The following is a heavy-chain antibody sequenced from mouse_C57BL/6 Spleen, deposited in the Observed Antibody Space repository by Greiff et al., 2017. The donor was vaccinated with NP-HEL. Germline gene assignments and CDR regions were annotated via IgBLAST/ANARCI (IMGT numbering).Heavy chain of an antibody. Sequence: EVQVVESGEGLVKPGGSLKLSCAASGFTFSSYAMSWVRQTPEKRLEWVAYISSGGYYIYYADTVKGRFTISRDIARNTLYLQMSSLKSEDTAMYYCTRGPDLLGYFDVWGTGTTVTVSS. CDR1: GFTFSSYA. D-gene: IGHD2-1*01. V-gene: IGHV5-9-1*02. J-gene: IGHJ1*03. CDR2: ISSGGYYI. CDR3: TRGPDLLGYFDV.